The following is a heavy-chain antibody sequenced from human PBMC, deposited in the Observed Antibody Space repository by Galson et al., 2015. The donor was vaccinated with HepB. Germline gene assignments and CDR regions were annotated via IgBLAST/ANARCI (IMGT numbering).Heavy chain of an antibody. CDR2: ISGSGGST. V-gene: IGHV3-23*01. Sequence: SLRLSCAASGFTFSSYAMSWVRQAPGKGLEWVSAISGSGGSTYYADSVKGRFTISRDNSKNTLYLQMNSLRAEDTAVYYCAKDYCSSTSCYAQKRENWFDPWGQGTLVTVSS. CDR3: AKDYCSSTSCYAQKRENWFDP. D-gene: IGHD2-2*01. J-gene: IGHJ5*02. CDR1: GFTFSSYA.